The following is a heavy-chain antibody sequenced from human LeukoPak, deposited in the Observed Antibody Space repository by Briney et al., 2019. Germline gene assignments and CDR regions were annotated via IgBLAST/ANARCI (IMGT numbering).Heavy chain of an antibody. CDR2: INPNSGGT. J-gene: IGHJ4*02. CDR3: ARGLIVGAIYY. CDR1: GYTFTSYG. D-gene: IGHD1-26*01. Sequence: ASVKVSCKASGYTFTSYGISWVRQAPGQGLEWMGWINPNSGGTNYAQKFQGRVTMTRDTSISTAYMELSRLRSDDTAVYYCARGLIVGAIYYWGQGTLVTVSS. V-gene: IGHV1-2*02.